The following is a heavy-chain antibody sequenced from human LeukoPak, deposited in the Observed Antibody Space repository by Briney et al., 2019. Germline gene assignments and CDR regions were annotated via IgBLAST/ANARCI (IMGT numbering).Heavy chain of an antibody. CDR2: TSAYNGNT. Sequence: ASVKVSCKASGYTFTSYGISWVRQAPGQGLEWMGWTSAYNGNTNYAQKLQGRVTMTTDTSTSTAYMELRSLRSDDTAVYYCARDIVGALPGGYYFDYWGQGTLVTVSS. D-gene: IGHD1-26*01. CDR3: ARDIVGALPGGYYFDY. J-gene: IGHJ4*02. CDR1: GYTFTSYG. V-gene: IGHV1-18*01.